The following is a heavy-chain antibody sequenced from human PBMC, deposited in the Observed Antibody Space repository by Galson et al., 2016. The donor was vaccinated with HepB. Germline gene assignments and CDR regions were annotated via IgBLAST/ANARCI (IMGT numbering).Heavy chain of an antibody. J-gene: IGHJ5*02. V-gene: IGHV4-31*03. CDR1: GGSMTSGGFY. CDR3: AREGPYWSGNYWFDP. D-gene: IGHD3-3*01. CDR2: IYYSGAT. Sequence: TLSLTCTVFGGSMTSGGFYWSWIRQLPGKGLEWIGHIYYSGATYYNPSPKSRVTISVDTSKNQFSLNLISVTAADTAVYFCAREGPYWSGNYWFDPWGQGTLVTVSS.